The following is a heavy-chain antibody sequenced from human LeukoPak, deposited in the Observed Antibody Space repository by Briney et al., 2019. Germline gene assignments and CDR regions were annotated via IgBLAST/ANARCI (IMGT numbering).Heavy chain of an antibody. V-gene: IGHV3-23*01. D-gene: IGHD2-2*02. CDR1: GVTFSSDA. J-gene: IGHJ6*02. Sequence: GGCLRLSCAASGVTFSSDAMSCGREAPREGLWWVSAISGSGGSTYYADTVKGRFTISRDNYKNTMYLQMNSLRAEDTAVYYCATGTPAGIRGLGVWGQGTTVTVSS. CDR2: ISGSGGST. CDR3: ATGTPAGIRGLGV.